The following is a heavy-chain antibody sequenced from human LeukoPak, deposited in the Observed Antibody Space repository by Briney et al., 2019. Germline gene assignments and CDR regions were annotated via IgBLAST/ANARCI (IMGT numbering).Heavy chain of an antibody. CDR3: AKDYSGSYGDYFDY. CDR2: INHSGST. Sequence: SETLSLTCAVYGGSFSGYYWSWIRQPPGKGLEWIGEINHSGSTNYNPSLKSRVTISVDTSKNQFSLKLSSVTAADTAVYYCAKDYSGSYGDYFDYWGQGTLVTVSS. D-gene: IGHD1-26*01. J-gene: IGHJ4*02. CDR1: GGSFSGYY. V-gene: IGHV4-34*01.